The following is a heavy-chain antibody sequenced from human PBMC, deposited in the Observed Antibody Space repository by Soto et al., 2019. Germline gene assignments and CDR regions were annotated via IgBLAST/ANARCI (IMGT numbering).Heavy chain of an antibody. Sequence: GGSLRLSCAASGFTFSSYWMSWVRQAPGKGLEWVANIKQDGSEKYYVDSVKGRFTISRDNAKNSLYLQMNSLRAEDTAVYYCARVWYDSSGPGVDVWGQGTTVTVSS. V-gene: IGHV3-7*01. CDR3: ARVWYDSSGPGVDV. J-gene: IGHJ6*02. D-gene: IGHD3-22*01. CDR2: IKQDGSEK. CDR1: GFTFSSYW.